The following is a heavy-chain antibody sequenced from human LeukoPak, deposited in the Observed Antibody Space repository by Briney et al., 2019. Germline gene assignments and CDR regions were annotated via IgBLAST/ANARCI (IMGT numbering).Heavy chain of an antibody. CDR3: ARGGAVAGTVARYYYYYYMDV. CDR2: MNPNSGNT. CDR1: GYTFTSYD. J-gene: IGHJ6*03. D-gene: IGHD6-19*01. V-gene: IGHV1-8*01. Sequence: GASVKVSCKAAGYTFTSYDINWVRQATGQGLEWMGWMNPNSGNTGYAQKFQGRVTMNRNTSISTAYMELSSLRSEDTAVYYCARGGAVAGTVARYYYYYYMDVWGKGTTVTVS.